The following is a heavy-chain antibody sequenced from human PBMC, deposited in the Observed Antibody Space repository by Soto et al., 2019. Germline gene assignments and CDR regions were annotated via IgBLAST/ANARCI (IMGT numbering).Heavy chain of an antibody. CDR1: GGTFSSYA. J-gene: IGHJ6*02. CDR2: IIPIFGTA. V-gene: IGHV1-69*13. CDR3: AREQGLVDTAMVTAGYYYGMDV. Sequence: SVKVSCKASGGTFSSYAISWVRQAPGQGLEWMGGIIPIFGTANYAQKFQGRVTITADESTSTAYMELSSLRSEDTAVYYCAREQGLVDTAMVTAGYYYGMDVWGQGTTVTVSS. D-gene: IGHD5-18*01.